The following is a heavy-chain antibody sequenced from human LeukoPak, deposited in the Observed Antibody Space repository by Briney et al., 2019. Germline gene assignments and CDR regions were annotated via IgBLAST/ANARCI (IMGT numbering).Heavy chain of an antibody. Sequence: GESLKISCKGSGYSLTSYWIGWVRQMPGKGLEWMGIIYPGDSDTRYSPSFQGQVTISADKSISTAYLQWSSLQASDTAMYYCARDKIVGPTRLAFDIWGQGTMVTVSS. D-gene: IGHD1-26*01. CDR1: GYSLTSYW. CDR2: IYPGDSDT. J-gene: IGHJ3*02. CDR3: ARDKIVGPTRLAFDI. V-gene: IGHV5-51*01.